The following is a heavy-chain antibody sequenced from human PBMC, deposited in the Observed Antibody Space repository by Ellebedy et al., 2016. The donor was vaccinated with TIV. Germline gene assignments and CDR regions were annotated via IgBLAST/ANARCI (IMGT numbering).Heavy chain of an antibody. Sequence: GESLKISXVASGFSFRSYSMNWARQAPGKGLEWISSISSSSTYIYYADSIKGRFTISRDNAKNSLSLQMNSLRAEDTAMYYCARRYCSTTSCSDPWGQGIPVTVSS. CDR2: ISSSSTYI. D-gene: IGHD2-2*01. J-gene: IGHJ5*02. V-gene: IGHV3-21*01. CDR3: ARRYCSTTSCSDP. CDR1: GFSFRSYS.